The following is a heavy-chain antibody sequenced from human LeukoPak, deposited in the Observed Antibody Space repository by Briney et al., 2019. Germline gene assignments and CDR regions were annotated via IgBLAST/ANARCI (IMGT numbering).Heavy chain of an antibody. V-gene: IGHV3-23*01. J-gene: IGHJ4*02. Sequence: GGSLRLSCATSGFTFNRNVMSWVRQPPGKGLEWVSAISGSGRNTYYADSVKGRFSISRDNSKNTLYLQMNSLRAEDTALYYCAKEVGARQPFDYWGQGTLVTVSS. CDR2: ISGSGRNT. D-gene: IGHD6-6*01. CDR1: GFTFNRNV. CDR3: AKEVGARQPFDY.